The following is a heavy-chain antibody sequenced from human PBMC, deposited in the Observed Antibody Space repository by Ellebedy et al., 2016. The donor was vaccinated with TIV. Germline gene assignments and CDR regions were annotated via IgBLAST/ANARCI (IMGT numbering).Heavy chain of an antibody. D-gene: IGHD1-26*01. CDR1: GGSISSYY. J-gene: IGHJ6*02. CDR2: IYYSGST. V-gene: IGHV4-59*08. CDR3: ARQHGGSYYLYYNGMDV. Sequence: MPSETLSLTCTVSGGSISSYYWSWIRQPPVKGLEWIGYIYYSGSTNYNPSLKSRVTISVDTSKNQFSLKLSSVTAADTAVYYCARQHGGSYYLYYNGMDVWGQGTTVTVSS.